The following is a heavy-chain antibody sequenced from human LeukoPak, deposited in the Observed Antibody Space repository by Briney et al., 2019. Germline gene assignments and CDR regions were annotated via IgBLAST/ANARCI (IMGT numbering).Heavy chain of an antibody. Sequence: SGGSLRLSCAASGFTFSSYAMSWVRQAPGKGLEWISAISGSGGSTYYADSVKGRFTISRDNSKNTLYLQMNSLRAEDTAVYYCAKGGYYDSSGYYGYWGQGTLVTVSS. CDR2: ISGSGGST. CDR3: AKGGYYDSSGYYGY. D-gene: IGHD3-22*01. CDR1: GFTFSSYA. J-gene: IGHJ4*02. V-gene: IGHV3-23*01.